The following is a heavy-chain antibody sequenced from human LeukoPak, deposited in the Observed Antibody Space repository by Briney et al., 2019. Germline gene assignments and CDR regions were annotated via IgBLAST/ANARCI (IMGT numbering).Heavy chain of an antibody. Sequence: GRSLTHSCAATGFTFSSYAMHWVRQAPGKGLEWVAVISYDGSNKYYADSVKGRFTISRDNSKNTLYLQMNSLRAEDTAVYYCARSDDESYSSGWYWFDPWGQGTLVTVSS. CDR3: ARSDDESYSSGWYWFDP. D-gene: IGHD6-19*01. CDR2: ISYDGSNK. CDR1: GFTFSSYA. J-gene: IGHJ5*02. V-gene: IGHV3-30-3*01.